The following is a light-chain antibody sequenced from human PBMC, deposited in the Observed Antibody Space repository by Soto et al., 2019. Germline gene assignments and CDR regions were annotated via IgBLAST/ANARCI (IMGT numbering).Light chain of an antibody. CDR3: HHYNTYPWT. V-gene: IGKV1-5*03. CDR1: QSISSW. Sequence: DIQMTQSPSTLSASVGDRVTVTCQASQSISSWLAWYQQKAGKDPKLLIYKASALESGVPSRFSGSRSGTEYTLTISSLEPEDFATYYCHHYNTYPWTFGQGTKVDI. J-gene: IGKJ1*01. CDR2: KAS.